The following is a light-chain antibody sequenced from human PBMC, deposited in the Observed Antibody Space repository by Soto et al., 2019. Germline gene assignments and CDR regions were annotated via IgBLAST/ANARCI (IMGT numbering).Light chain of an antibody. CDR3: SSYTSSSLLV. V-gene: IGLV2-14*01. Sequence: QSALTQPASVSGSPGQSITISCTGTSSDVGGYNSVSWYQQHPGKAPKLMIYDVSHRPSWVSDRFSGSKSGNTAALTISGLQAEDEADYYCSSYTSSSLLVFGGGTKLTVL. CDR2: DVS. CDR1: SSDVGGYNS. J-gene: IGLJ2*01.